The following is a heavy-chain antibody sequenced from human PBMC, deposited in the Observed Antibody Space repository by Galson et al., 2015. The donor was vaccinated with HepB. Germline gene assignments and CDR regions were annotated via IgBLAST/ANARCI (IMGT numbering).Heavy chain of an antibody. CDR1: GFTFSDYT. J-gene: IGHJ4*01. V-gene: IGHV3-21*01. Sequence: SLRLSCAASGFTFSDYTMNWIRQAPGKGLEWVSSIFSSSTYIYYADSVRGRFTVSRDNARNSLYLQMHSLRAEDTAVYYCARSPQSRYYDFWSGDFDYWGHGTVVTVSS. CDR3: ARSPQSRYYDFWSGDFDY. CDR2: IFSSSTYI. D-gene: IGHD3-3*01.